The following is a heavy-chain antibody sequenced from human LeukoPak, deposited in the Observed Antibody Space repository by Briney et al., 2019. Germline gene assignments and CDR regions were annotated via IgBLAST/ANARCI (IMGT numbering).Heavy chain of an antibody. V-gene: IGHV1-2*02. CDR1: GYTFTGYY. Sequence: GASVKVSCKASGYTFTGYYMHWVRQAPGQGLEWMGWINPNSGGTNYAQKFQGRVTMTRDTSIGTAYMELSRLRSDDTAVYYCARDAMFDYGDYGDFDYWGQGTLVTVSS. J-gene: IGHJ4*02. CDR3: ARDAMFDYGDYGDFDY. CDR2: INPNSGGT. D-gene: IGHD4-17*01.